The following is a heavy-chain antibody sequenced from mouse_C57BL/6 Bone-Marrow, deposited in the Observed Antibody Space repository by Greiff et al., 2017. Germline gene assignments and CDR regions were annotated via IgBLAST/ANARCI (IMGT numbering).Heavy chain of an antibody. Sequence: EVMLVESGGGLVKPGGSLKLSCAASGFTFSSYAMSWVRQTPEKRLEWVATISDGGSYTYYPDNVKGRFTISRDNAKNTLYLQMSHLKSEDTAMYYCARGDYCGSTYYAMDYWGQGTSVTVSS. CDR3: ARGDYCGSTYYAMDY. D-gene: IGHD1-1*01. CDR2: ISDGGSYT. CDR1: GFTFSSYA. J-gene: IGHJ4*01. V-gene: IGHV5-4*03.